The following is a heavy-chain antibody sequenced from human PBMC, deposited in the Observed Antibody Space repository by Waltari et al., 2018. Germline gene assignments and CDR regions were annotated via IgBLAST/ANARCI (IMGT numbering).Heavy chain of an antibody. CDR1: GYSISSGYY. Sequence: QVQLQESGPGLVKPSETLSLTCAVSGYSISSGYYWGWIWQPPGKGLEWIGSIYHSGSTYYNPSLKSRVTISVDTSKNQFSLKLSSVTAADTAVYYCARLMEAGGSDAFDIWGQGTMVTVSS. CDR3: ARLMEAGGSDAFDI. J-gene: IGHJ3*02. CDR2: IYHSGST. V-gene: IGHV4-38-2*01. D-gene: IGHD1-26*01.